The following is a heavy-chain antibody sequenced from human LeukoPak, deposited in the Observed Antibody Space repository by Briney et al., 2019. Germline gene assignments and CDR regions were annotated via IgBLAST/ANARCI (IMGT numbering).Heavy chain of an antibody. D-gene: IGHD3-10*01. CDR2: IIPIFGTA. Sequence: SVKVSCKASGGTFSNYAISWVRQAPGQGLEWMGGIIPIFGTANYAQKFQGRVTITADESTSTAYMELSSLRSEDTAVYYCAREATMVRGVLNWFDPWGQGTLVTVSS. V-gene: IGHV1-69*13. J-gene: IGHJ5*02. CDR3: AREATMVRGVLNWFDP. CDR1: GGTFSNYA.